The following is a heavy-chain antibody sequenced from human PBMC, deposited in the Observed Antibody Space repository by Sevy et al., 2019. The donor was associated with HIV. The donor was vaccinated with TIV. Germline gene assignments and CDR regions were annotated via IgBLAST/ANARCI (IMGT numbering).Heavy chain of an antibody. Sequence: GGSLRLSCAASGLTFVDHHMTWIRQAPGKGLEWVSYISISGSTTYYADSVKGRFTISRDNAKKSLYLQMNSLRAEDTAVYYCAGYCVEGTCQKYFDYWGQGTLVTVSS. D-gene: IGHD2-2*03. CDR1: GLTFVDHH. CDR2: ISISGSTT. J-gene: IGHJ4*02. V-gene: IGHV3-11*01. CDR3: AGYCVEGTCQKYFDY.